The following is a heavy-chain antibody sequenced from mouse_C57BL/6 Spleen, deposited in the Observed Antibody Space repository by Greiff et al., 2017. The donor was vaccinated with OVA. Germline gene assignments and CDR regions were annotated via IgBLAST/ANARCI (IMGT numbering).Heavy chain of an antibody. CDR3: ARSVGGHYVGD. V-gene: IGHV1-75*01. CDR2: IFPGSGST. CDR1: GYTFTDYY. D-gene: IGHD1-1*02. Sequence: VQLQQSGPELVKPGASVKISCKASGYTFTDYYINWVKQRPGQGLEWIGWIFPGSGSTYYNEKFKGKATLTVDKSSSTAYMLLGSLTSEDSAVYFCARSVGGHYVGDWGKGTTLTVSS. J-gene: IGHJ2*01.